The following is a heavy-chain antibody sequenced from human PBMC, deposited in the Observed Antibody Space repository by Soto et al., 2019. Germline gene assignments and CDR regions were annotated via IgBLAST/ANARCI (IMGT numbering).Heavy chain of an antibody. CDR2: ISYDGSNK. CDR1: GFTFSSYG. D-gene: IGHD3-22*01. J-gene: IGHJ4*02. V-gene: IGHV3-30*18. CDR3: AKDLGYYYDSSGYYREGTRAPRQGGLLDY. Sequence: PGGSLRLSCAASGFTFSSYGMHWVRQAPGKGLEWVAVISYDGSNKYYADSVKGRFTISRDNSKNTLYLQMNSLRAEDTAVYYCAKDLGYYYDSSGYYREGTRAPRQGGLLDYWGQGTLVTVSS.